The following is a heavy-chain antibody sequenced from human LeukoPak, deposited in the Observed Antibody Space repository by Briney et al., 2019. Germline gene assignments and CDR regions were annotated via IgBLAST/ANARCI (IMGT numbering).Heavy chain of an antibody. V-gene: IGHV1-46*01. D-gene: IGHD5-18*01. CDR1: GYTFGTHW. J-gene: IGHJ4*01. Sequence: ASVKVSCKASGYTFGTHWMHWVRQAPGQGLEWMGIINPSGDFRSYAQKFQGRVTMTRDTSISTAYMELSRLRSDDTAVYYCARGSYGYRWDFDYWGQEPWSPSPQ. CDR3: ARGSYGYRWDFDY. CDR2: INPSGDFR.